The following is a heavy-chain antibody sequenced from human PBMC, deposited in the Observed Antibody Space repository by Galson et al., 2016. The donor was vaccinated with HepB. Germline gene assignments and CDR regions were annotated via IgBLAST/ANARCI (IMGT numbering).Heavy chain of an antibody. Sequence: SVKVSCKASGYTFINNAIHWVRQAPGQRLEWMGWINVENGNTKYSQKFQGRVTMTRDTTASTADMELSSLKSEDTAIYYCARRSSWFGGVDYWGQGTLVTVSS. D-gene: IGHD3-16*01. CDR1: GYTFINNA. CDR3: ARRSSWFGGVDY. J-gene: IGHJ4*02. V-gene: IGHV1-3*01. CDR2: INVENGNT.